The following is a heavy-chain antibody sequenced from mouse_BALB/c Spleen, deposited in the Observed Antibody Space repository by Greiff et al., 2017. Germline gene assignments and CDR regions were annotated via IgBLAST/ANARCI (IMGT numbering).Heavy chain of an antibody. V-gene: IGHV3-2*02. CDR3: ARSSNY. J-gene: IGHJ2*01. Sequence: VQLQQSGPGLVKPSQSLSLTCTVTGYSITSDYAWNWIRQFPGNKLEWMGYISYSGSTSYNPSLKSRISITRDTSKNQFFLQLNSVTTEDTATYYCARSSNYWGQGTTLTVSS. D-gene: IGHD6-1*01. CDR1: GYSITSDYA. CDR2: ISYSGST.